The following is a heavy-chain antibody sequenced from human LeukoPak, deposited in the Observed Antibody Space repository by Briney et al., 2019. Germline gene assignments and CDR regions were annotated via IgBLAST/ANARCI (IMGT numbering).Heavy chain of an antibody. CDR2: INPNSGGT. CDR1: GYTFSGSY. V-gene: IGHV1-2*02. D-gene: IGHD1-26*01. J-gene: IGHJ3*02. Sequence: ASVTVSCKTSGYTFSGSYMHWVRQAPGQGLEWMGWINPNSGGTNYAQKFQGRVTMTRDTSISTAYMELSRLRSDDTAVYYCAREQWELLSDNAFDIWGQGTMVTVSS. CDR3: AREQWELLSDNAFDI.